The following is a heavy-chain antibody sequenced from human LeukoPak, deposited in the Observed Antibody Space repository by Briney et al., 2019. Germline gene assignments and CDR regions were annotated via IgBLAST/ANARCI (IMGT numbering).Heavy chain of an antibody. CDR3: ARGRYSAGDNWFDP. CDR1: GGSITSSY. Sequence: SETLSLTCTVSGGSITSSYWSWIRQSPGKGLEWIGYIHYTGSTNYNPSLKSRVTMLIDTSKNQFSLKLSSVTAADTAVYYCARGRYSAGDNWFDPWGQGTPVTVSS. J-gene: IGHJ5*02. CDR2: IHYTGST. V-gene: IGHV4-59*01. D-gene: IGHD3-9*01.